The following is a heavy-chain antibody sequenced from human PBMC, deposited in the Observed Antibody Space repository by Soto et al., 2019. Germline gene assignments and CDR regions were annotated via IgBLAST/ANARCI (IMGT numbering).Heavy chain of an antibody. CDR2: IYWDDDK. Sequence: QITLKESGPTLVKPTQTLTLTCTFSGFSFSSSAVGVAWIRQPPGKALEWLALIYWDDDKRDSPSLKSRLTITMDTSKDQVFPSMTDMDPVYTGAYFCVRSTWFRGVIGAHFDSWGHGTLVRVSS. CDR3: VRSTWFRGVIGAHFDS. D-gene: IGHD3-10*01. V-gene: IGHV2-5*02. CDR1: GFSFSSSAVG. J-gene: IGHJ4*01.